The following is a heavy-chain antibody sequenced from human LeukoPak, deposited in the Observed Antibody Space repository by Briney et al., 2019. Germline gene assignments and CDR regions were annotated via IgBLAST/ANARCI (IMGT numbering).Heavy chain of an antibody. V-gene: IGHV5-51*01. CDR3: ARQRSITIFGVVMWEIFDY. CDR2: IYPGDSDT. J-gene: IGHJ4*02. Sequence: GESLKISCKASGYSFTNYWIGWVRQMPGRGLEWMAIIYPGDSDTRYSPSFHGQVTISADKSISTAYLQWSSLKASDTAMYYCARQRSITIFGVVMWEIFDYWGQGTLVTVSS. D-gene: IGHD3-3*01. CDR1: GYSFTNYW.